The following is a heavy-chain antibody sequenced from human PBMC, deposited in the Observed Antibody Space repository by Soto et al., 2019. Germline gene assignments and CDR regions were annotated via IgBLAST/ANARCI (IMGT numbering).Heavy chain of an antibody. V-gene: IGHV3-23*01. CDR2: ISGSGGST. CDR1: GFTFSSYA. D-gene: IGHD2-15*01. J-gene: IGHJ4*02. CDR3: ASPGKELLPKNYFDY. Sequence: EVQLLESGGGLVQPGGSLRLSCVASGFTFSSYAMSWVRQAPGKGLEWVSAISGSGGSTYYADSVKGRFTISRDNSKNTLYLQMNSLRAEDTAVYYCASPGKELLPKNYFDYWGQGTLVTVSS.